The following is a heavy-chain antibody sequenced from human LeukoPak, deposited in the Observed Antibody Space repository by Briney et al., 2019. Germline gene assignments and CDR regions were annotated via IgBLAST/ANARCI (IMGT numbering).Heavy chain of an antibody. D-gene: IGHD4-17*01. Sequence: ASVKVSCKASGYTFTGYYMHWVRQAPGQGLEWMGWINPNSGGTNYAQKFQGRVTMTRDTSISTAYMELSRLRSDDTAVYYCARGLLYGDYGNFDYWGQGTLVTVSS. CDR2: INPNSGGT. CDR1: GYTFTGYY. V-gene: IGHV1-2*02. J-gene: IGHJ4*02. CDR3: ARGLLYGDYGNFDY.